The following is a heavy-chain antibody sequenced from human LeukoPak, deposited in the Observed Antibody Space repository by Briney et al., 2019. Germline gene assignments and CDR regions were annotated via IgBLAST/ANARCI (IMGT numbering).Heavy chain of an antibody. CDR1: GFTFSDYN. D-gene: IGHD6-13*01. Sequence: GGSLRLSCAASGFTFSDYNMNWVRQPPGKGLEWVSVTSSSSTYRCYADSVKGRFTISRDNAKNSLYLQMNSLRAEDTAVYYCARVSTAVSLAIDYWGQGTLVTVST. J-gene: IGHJ4*02. V-gene: IGHV3-21*06. CDR3: ARVSTAVSLAIDY. CDR2: TSSSSTYR.